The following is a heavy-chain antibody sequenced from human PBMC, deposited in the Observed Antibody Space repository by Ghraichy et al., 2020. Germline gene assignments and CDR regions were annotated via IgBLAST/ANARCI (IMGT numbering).Heavy chain of an antibody. J-gene: IGHJ4*02. D-gene: IGHD4-17*01. V-gene: IGHV3-23*01. CDR3: ANSDDYDDSYFDY. CDR2: ISGRGGST. CDR1: GFTFSSYA. Sequence: GGSLRLSCAASGFTFSSYAMSWVRQAPGKGLEWVSAISGRGGSTYYADSVKGRFTISRDNSKNTLYLQMNSLRAEDTAVYYCANSDDYDDSYFDYWGQGTLVTVSS.